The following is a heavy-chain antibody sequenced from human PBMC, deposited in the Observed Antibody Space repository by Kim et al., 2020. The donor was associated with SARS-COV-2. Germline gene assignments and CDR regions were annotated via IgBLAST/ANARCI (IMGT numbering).Heavy chain of an antibody. CDR3: AKDGGSGPTVTTNYFDY. V-gene: IGHV3-33*06. D-gene: IGHD4-17*01. CDR1: GFTFSSYA. J-gene: IGHJ4*02. Sequence: GGSLRLSCAASGFTFSSYAMHWVRQAPGKGLEWVAVIWYDGSNKYYADSVKGRFTISRDNSKNTLYLQMNSLRAEDTAVYYCAKDGGSGPTVTTNYFDYWGQGTLVTVSS. CDR2: IWYDGSNK.